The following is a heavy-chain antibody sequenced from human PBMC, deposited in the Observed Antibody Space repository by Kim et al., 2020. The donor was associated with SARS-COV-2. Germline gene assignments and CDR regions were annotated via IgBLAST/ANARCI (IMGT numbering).Heavy chain of an antibody. D-gene: IGHD2-2*01. CDR1: GGTFSSYA. V-gene: IGHV1-69*13. J-gene: IGHJ5*02. CDR2: IIPIFGTA. CDR3: ARFDCSSTSCSYRRNWFDP. Sequence: SVKVSCKASGGTFSSYAISWVRQAPGQGLEWMGGIIPIFGTANYAQKFQGRVTITADESTSTAYMELSSLRSEDTAVYYCARFDCSSTSCSYRRNWFDPWGQGTLVTVSS.